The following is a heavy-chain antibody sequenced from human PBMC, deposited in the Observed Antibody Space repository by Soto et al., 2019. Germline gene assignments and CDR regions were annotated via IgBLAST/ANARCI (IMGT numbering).Heavy chain of an antibody. CDR1: GYSFTSYW. Sequence: GESLKISCKGSGYSFTSYWISWVRQMPGKGLEWMGRIDPSDSYTNYSPSFQGHVTISADKSISTAYLQWSSLKASDTAMYYCARQASIAARDNWFDPWGQGTLVTVSS. CDR2: IDPSDSYT. CDR3: ARQASIAARDNWFDP. V-gene: IGHV5-10-1*01. J-gene: IGHJ5*02. D-gene: IGHD6-6*01.